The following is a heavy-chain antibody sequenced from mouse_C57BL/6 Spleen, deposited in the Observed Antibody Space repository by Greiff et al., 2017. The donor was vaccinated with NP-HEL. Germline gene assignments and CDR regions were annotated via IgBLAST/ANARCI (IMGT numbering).Heavy chain of an antibody. CDR3: TREDPRYYFDY. CDR2: ISSGGDYI. CDR1: GFTFSSYA. J-gene: IGHJ2*01. Sequence: EVKVVESGEGLVKPGGSLKLSCAASGFTFSSYAMSWVRQTPEKRLEWVAYISSGGDYIYYADTVKGRFTISRDNARNTLYLQMSSLKSEDTAMYYCTREDPRYYFDYWGQGTTLTVSS. V-gene: IGHV5-9-1*02.